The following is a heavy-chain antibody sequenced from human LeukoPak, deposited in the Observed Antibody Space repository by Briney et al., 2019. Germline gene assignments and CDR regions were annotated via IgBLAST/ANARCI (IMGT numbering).Heavy chain of an antibody. V-gene: IGHV3-33*01. Sequence: GGSLRLSCAASGFTFSSYGMHWVRQAPGKGLEWVAVIWYDGSNKYYADSVKGRFTISRDNSKNTLYLQMNSLRAEDTAVYYCARDGYSGSYYHYYYGMDVWGQGTTVTVSS. J-gene: IGHJ6*02. CDR2: IWYDGSNK. D-gene: IGHD1-26*01. CDR1: GFTFSSYG. CDR3: ARDGYSGSYYHYYYGMDV.